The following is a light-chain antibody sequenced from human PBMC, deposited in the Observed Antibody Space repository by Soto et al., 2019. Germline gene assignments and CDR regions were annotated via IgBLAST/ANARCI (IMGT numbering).Light chain of an antibody. CDR2: GAS. J-gene: IGKJ1*01. CDR3: QQYMSSVT. CDR1: QSVDSTF. Sequence: EIVLTQSPGSLSLSPGQRATLSCRASQSVDSTFFAWYQKKPGQAPRLLIYGASKRDTGVTDRFSGSGSGTNFTLTISRLEPEDLAVYDCQQYMSSVTFGQGTKVEI. V-gene: IGKV3-20*01.